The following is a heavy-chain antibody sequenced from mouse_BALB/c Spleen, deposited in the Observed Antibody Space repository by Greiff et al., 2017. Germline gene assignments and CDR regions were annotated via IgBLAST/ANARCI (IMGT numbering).Heavy chain of an antibody. CDR1: GYAFTSYN. V-gene: IGHV1S135*01. Sequence: VHVKQSGPELVKPGASVKVSCKASGYAFTSYNMYWVKQSHGKSLEWIGYIDPYNGGTSYNQKFKGKATLTVDKSSSTAYMHLNSLTSEDSAVYYCASSTVTVLDYWGQGTTLTVSS. CDR2: IDPYNGGT. CDR3: ASSTVTVLDY. D-gene: IGHD1-1*01. J-gene: IGHJ2*01.